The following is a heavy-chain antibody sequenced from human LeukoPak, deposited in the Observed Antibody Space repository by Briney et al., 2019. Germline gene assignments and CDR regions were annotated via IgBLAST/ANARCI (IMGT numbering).Heavy chain of an antibody. CDR1: GGSISSYY. V-gene: IGHV4-4*09. CDR3: ARHGSVRSPLGP. CDR2: IYATGST. D-gene: IGHD3-10*01. Sequence: SETLSLTCTVSGGSISSYYWSWIRQPPGEGLEWIGYIYATGSTNYNPSRKSRVTISVDTPKNQFSLNLRSVTAADTAVYYCARHGSVRSPLGPWGQGTLITVSS. J-gene: IGHJ5*02.